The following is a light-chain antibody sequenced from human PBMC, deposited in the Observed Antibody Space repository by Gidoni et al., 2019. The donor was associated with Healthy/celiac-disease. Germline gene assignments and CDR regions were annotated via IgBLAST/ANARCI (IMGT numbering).Light chain of an antibody. CDR1: QSVSSSY. Sequence: ELVLTHSPVTLSLSPGERATLSCRASQSVSSSYLAWYQQKPGQAPRLLIYGASSRATGIPDRFSGSGSGTDFTLTISRLEPEDFAVYYCQQYGSSPPTFGQXTKVEIK. V-gene: IGKV3-20*01. CDR3: QQYGSSPPT. J-gene: IGKJ1*01. CDR2: GAS.